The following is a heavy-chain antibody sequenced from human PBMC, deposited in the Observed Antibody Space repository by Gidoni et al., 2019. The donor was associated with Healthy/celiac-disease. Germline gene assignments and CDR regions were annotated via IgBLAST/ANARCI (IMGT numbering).Heavy chain of an antibody. Sequence: QVQLVQSGAAVTKPGASVTVSCKASCYTFTRYAINWVRQATGQGLEWMGWMNPNSGNTGYEKKVQGRVTMTRNTSISTAYMELSSRRSEDTAVYYCARGLTGGVAGTSSPLYYFDYWGQGTLVTVSS. J-gene: IGHJ4*02. CDR1: CYTFTRYA. CDR2: MNPNSGNT. CDR3: ARGLTGGVAGTSSPLYYFDY. D-gene: IGHD6-19*01. V-gene: IGHV1-8*01.